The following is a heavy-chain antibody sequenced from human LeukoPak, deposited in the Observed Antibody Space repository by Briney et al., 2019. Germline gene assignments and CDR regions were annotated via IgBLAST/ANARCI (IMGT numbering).Heavy chain of an antibody. V-gene: IGHV4-59*05. CDR1: GGPISSYY. CDR3: ARLGDIVVVPDVYFDY. Sequence: KTSETLSLTCTVSGGPISSYYWSWIRQPPGKGLEWIGSIYHSGSTYYNPSLKSRVTISVDTSKNQFSLKLSSVTAADTAVYYCARLGDIVVVPDVYFDYWGQGTLVTVSS. D-gene: IGHD2-2*01. CDR2: IYHSGST. J-gene: IGHJ4*02.